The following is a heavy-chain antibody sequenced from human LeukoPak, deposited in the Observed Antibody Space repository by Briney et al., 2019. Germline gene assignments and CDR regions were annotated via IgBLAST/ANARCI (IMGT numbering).Heavy chain of an antibody. CDR3: SKPPPPAGYSSSFY. CDR1: GFTFSSYG. V-gene: IGHV3-30*18. Sequence: GGSLRLSCAASGFTFSSYGMHWVRQASGKGLEWVAVISYDGSNKYYADSVKGRFTISRDNSKNTLYLQMNSLRAEDTAVYYCSKPPPPAGYSSSFYGGRGPLVPVSS. CDR2: ISYDGSNK. J-gene: IGHJ4*02. D-gene: IGHD6-13*01.